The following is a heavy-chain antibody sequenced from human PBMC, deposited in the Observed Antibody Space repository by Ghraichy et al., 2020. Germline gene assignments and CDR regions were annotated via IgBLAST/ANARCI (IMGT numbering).Heavy chain of an antibody. CDR2: INHSGST. J-gene: IGHJ6*03. D-gene: IGHD1-7*01. CDR3: ARGIGTYYYYYMDV. CDR1: GGSFSGYY. Sequence: SQTLSLTCAVYGGSFSGYYWSWIRQPPGKGLEWIGEINHSGSTNYNPSLKSRVTISVDTSKNQFSLKLSSVTAADTAVYYCARGIGTYYYYYMDVWGKGTTVTVSS. V-gene: IGHV4-34*01.